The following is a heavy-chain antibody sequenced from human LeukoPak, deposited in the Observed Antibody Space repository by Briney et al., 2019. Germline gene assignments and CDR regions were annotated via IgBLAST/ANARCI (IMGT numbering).Heavy chain of an antibody. Sequence: GASEKVSCKASGGTFSSYAISWVRQAPRQALEWMGRIIPIFGIANYAQKFQGRVTITADKSTSTAYMELSSLRSEDTDVYYCESASEGFDYWGQGTLVTVSS. D-gene: IGHD3-3*01. CDR3: ESASEGFDY. V-gene: IGHV1-69*04. J-gene: IGHJ4*02. CDR1: GGTFSSYA. CDR2: IIPIFGIA.